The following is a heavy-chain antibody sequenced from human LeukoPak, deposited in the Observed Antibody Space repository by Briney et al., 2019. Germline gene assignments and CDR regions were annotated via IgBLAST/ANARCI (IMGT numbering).Heavy chain of an antibody. CDR3: ARDAPLYCSSTSCYTFDY. CDR2: IIPILGIA. D-gene: IGHD2-2*02. Sequence: SVKVSCKASGGTFSSYTISWVRQAPGQGLEWMGRIIPILGIANYAQKFQGRVTITADKSTSTAYMELSSLRSEDTAVYYRARDAPLYCSSTSCYTFDYWGQGTLVTVSS. J-gene: IGHJ4*02. V-gene: IGHV1-69*04. CDR1: GGTFSSYT.